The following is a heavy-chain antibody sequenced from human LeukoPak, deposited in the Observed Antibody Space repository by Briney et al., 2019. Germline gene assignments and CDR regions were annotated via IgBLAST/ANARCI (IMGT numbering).Heavy chain of an antibody. CDR3: AKLSRGYTYGTPSDY. CDR1: GFTFSSYA. CDR2: ISGSGGST. J-gene: IGHJ4*02. V-gene: IGHV3-23*01. D-gene: IGHD5-18*01. Sequence: PGGSLRLSCAASGFTFSSYAMNWVRQAPGKGLEWVSGISGSGGSTYYADSVKGRFTISRDNSKNALYLQMNSLRAEDTAVYYCAKLSRGYTYGTPSDYWGQGTLVTVSS.